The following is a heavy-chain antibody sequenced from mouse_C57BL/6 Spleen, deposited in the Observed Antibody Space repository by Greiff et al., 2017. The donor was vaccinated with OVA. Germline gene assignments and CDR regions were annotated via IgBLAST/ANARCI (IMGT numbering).Heavy chain of an antibody. V-gene: IGHV1-66*01. J-gene: IGHJ4*01. D-gene: IGHD1-1*01. CDR3: ARDYGSSYSAMDY. CDR2: IYPGSGNT. Sequence: QVQLQQPGPELVKPGASVKISCKASGYSFTSYYIHWVKQRPGQGLEWIGWIYPGSGNTKYNEKFKGKATLTADTSSSTAYMQLSSLTSEDSAVYYCARDYGSSYSAMDYWGQGTSVTVSS. CDR1: GYSFTSYY.